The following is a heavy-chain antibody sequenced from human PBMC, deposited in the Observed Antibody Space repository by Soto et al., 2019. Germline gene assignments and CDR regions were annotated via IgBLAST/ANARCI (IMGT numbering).Heavy chain of an antibody. D-gene: IGHD6-13*01. CDR3: AIDRRAAAGYYYYGMDV. CDR1: GYTFTNYG. Sequence: ASVKVSCKASGYTFTNYGISWVRQAPGQGLEWMGWISAYNGNTNNAQKLQGRVTMTTDTSTTTSYMDLRSLRSDDTAVYYCAIDRRAAAGYYYYGMDVWGQGTTVSVSS. J-gene: IGHJ6*02. V-gene: IGHV1-18*01. CDR2: ISAYNGNT.